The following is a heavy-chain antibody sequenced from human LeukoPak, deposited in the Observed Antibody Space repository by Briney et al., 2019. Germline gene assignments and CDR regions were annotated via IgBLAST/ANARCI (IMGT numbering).Heavy chain of an antibody. CDR2: ISTTGTTI. D-gene: IGHD2-21*01. J-gene: IGHJ4*02. CDR3: ARVWQDYSGVDY. V-gene: IGHV3-48*02. Sequence: GGSLRLSCAASGFTFSAYHINWVRQAPGKGLEWISYISTTGTTIHYADSVKGRFAISRDNAKSSLYLQMNSLRDEDTAVYYCARVWQDYSGVDYWGQGTLVTVSS. CDR1: GFTFSAYH.